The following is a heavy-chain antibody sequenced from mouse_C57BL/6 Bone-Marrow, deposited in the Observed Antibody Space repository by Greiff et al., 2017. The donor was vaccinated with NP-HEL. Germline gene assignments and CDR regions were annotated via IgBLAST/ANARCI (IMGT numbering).Heavy chain of an antibody. CDR2: IYPGSGNT. CDR3: ARCAYGNYWYFEV. D-gene: IGHD2-1*01. Sequence: VQLQQSGAELVRPGASVKLSCKASGYTFTDYYINWVKQRPGQGLEWIARIYPGSGNTYYNEKFKGKATLTAEKSSSTAYMQLSSLTSEDSAVYFCARCAYGNYWYFEVWGTGTTVTVSS. CDR1: GYTFTDYY. V-gene: IGHV1-76*01. J-gene: IGHJ1*03.